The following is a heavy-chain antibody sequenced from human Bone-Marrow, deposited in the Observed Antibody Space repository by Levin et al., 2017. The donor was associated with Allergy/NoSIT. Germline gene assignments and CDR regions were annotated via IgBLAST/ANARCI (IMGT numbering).Heavy chain of an antibody. D-gene: IGHD3-10*01. Sequence: GGSLRLSCAASGFTFSSYWMSWVRQAPGKGLEWVANIKQDGSEKYYVDSVKGRFTISRDNAKNSLYLQMNSLRAEDTAVYYCARVSFVTITMVRGVIINLLGPSGYFDYWGQGTLVTVSS. CDR2: IKQDGSEK. V-gene: IGHV3-7*01. CDR1: GFTFSSYW. J-gene: IGHJ4*02. CDR3: ARVSFVTITMVRGVIINLLGPSGYFDY.